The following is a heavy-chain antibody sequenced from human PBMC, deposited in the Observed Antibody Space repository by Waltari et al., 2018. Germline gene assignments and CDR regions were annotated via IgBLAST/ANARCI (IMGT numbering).Heavy chain of an antibody. CDR1: GGSISSSSYY. Sequence: QLQLQESGPGLGKPSETLSLTRTVSGGSISSSSYYWGWIRQPPGKGLEWIGSIYYSGSTYYNPSLKSRVTISVDTSKNQFSLKLSSVTAADTAVYYCARDHSGYDPIGYWGQGTLVTVSS. CDR2: IYYSGST. V-gene: IGHV4-39*07. J-gene: IGHJ4*02. D-gene: IGHD5-12*01. CDR3: ARDHSGYDPIGY.